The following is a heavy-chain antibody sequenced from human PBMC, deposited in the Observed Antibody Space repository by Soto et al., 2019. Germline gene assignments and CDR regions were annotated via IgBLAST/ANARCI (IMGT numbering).Heavy chain of an antibody. CDR2: ISWHGAST. CDR1: GFTFDDYT. J-gene: IGHJ6*02. Sequence: EVQLVESGGIVVQPGGSLSVSCAASGFTFDDYTMLWVRQAPGKGLEWVSLISWHGASTYYAVSVKGRFAISRDNSKNSLYLQMKSLTTEDTALYYCAKNAVATGYYGLDVWGQGTTVTVSS. V-gene: IGHV3-43*01. CDR3: AKNAVATGYYGLDV. D-gene: IGHD5-12*01.